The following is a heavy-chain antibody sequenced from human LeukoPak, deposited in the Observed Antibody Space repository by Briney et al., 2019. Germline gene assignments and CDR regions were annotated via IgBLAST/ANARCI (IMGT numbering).Heavy chain of an antibody. J-gene: IGHJ6*03. CDR2: IYYSGST. D-gene: IGHD3-22*01. CDR3: ARVYYGGLYYYHYMDV. Sequence: SETLSLTCTVSGGSISSYYWSWIRQPPGKGLEWIGYIYYSGSTNYNPSLKSRVTISVDTSKNQFSLKLSSVTAADTAVYYCARVYYGGLYYYHYMDVWGKGTTVTISS. V-gene: IGHV4-59*01. CDR1: GGSISSYY.